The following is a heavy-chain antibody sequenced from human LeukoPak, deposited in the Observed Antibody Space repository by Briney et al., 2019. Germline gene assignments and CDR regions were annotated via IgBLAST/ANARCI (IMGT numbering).Heavy chain of an antibody. CDR2: TYSGGTT. V-gene: IGHV3-53*01. Sequence: PGGSLRLSCAASGFSVGTTHMTWVRQAPGKGLEWVSLTYSGGTTDYADSVKGRFTVSRDNSKNTLHLQMNSLRAEDTAMYYCARDDVPVIWGQGTLVTVSS. CDR1: GFSVGTTH. D-gene: IGHD2/OR15-2a*01. J-gene: IGHJ4*02. CDR3: ARDDVPVI.